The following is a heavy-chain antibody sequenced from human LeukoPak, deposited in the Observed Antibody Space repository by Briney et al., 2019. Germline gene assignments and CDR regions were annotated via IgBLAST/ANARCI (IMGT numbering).Heavy chain of an antibody. CDR1: GGSISTSDYY. V-gene: IGHV4-39*01. Sequence: ETLSLTCSVAGGSISTSDYYWGWLRQTPGKGLEWIASFYYTGSTYYRPSLRSRVTMSVDTSKNQFSLKLSTVTAADTAVYYCARVVYYYDVSGYSFDLWGRGTLVTVSS. CDR3: ARVVYYYDVSGYSFDL. D-gene: IGHD3-22*01. J-gene: IGHJ2*01. CDR2: FYYTGST.